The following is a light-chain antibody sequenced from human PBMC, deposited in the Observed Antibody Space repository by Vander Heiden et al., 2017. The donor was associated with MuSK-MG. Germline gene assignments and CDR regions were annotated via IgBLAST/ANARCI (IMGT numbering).Light chain of an antibody. CDR1: NSNLGAGYD. CDR2: GHT. V-gene: IGLV1-40*01. CDR3: PSYVAALSGAR. Sequence: QSVLAQPPPVSGAPGQRVTISRTGTNSNLGAGYDVHWYQQFPVTALKLLIYGHTNRPSGFTDRFSASESDTSDYLSISGLQADDEAEYSCPSYVAALSGARLGGGTKLTVL. J-gene: IGLJ3*02.